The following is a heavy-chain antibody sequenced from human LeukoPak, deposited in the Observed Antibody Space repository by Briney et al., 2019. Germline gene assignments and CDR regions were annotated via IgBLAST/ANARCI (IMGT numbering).Heavy chain of an antibody. J-gene: IGHJ4*02. Sequence: GGSLRLSCAASGFTFSSYSMNWVRQAPGTGLEWVSSISSSSSYIYYADSVKGRFTISRDNAKNSLYLQMNSLRAEDTAVYYCARGYDFWSDIDYWGQGTLVTVSS. CDR3: ARGYDFWSDIDY. V-gene: IGHV3-21*01. CDR1: GFTFSSYS. CDR2: ISSSSSYI. D-gene: IGHD3-3*01.